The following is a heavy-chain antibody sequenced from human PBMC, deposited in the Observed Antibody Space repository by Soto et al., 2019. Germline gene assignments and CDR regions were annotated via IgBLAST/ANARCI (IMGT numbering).Heavy chain of an antibody. CDR2: INHSGST. V-gene: IGHV4-34*01. CDR3: ARDRPHLHETTGRIDS. Sequence: SETLSLTCAVYGGSFSGYDWSWIRQPPGKGLEWIGEINHSGSTNYNPSLKSRVTISVDTSKNQFSLRLTSVTAADTAVYYCARDRPHLHETTGRIDSWGQGMLVTVSS. J-gene: IGHJ4*02. CDR1: GGSFSGYD. D-gene: IGHD1-7*01.